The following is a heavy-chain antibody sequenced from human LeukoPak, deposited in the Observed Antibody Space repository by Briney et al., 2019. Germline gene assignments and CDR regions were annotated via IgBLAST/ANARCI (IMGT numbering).Heavy chain of an antibody. J-gene: IGHJ3*02. CDR2: IASDGSHT. CDR1: GFTFSTYF. V-gene: IGHV3-30-3*01. D-gene: IGHD2-21*01. Sequence: GGSLRLSCAASGFTFSTYFMHWVRQAPGKGLEWVADIASDGSHTFYVESVKGRFTISGDNSKNTLYLQMNSLRAEDTAVYFCARERQDTILHSGAFDIWGQGTMVIVSS. CDR3: ARERQDTILHSGAFDI.